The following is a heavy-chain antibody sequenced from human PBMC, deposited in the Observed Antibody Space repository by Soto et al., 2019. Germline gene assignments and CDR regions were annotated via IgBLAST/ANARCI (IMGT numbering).Heavy chain of an antibody. CDR3: AKGRYDFWSPYYFDF. V-gene: IGHV3-64*04. CDR1: GFTFRMFS. CDR2: ISSNGDST. D-gene: IGHD3-3*01. J-gene: IGHJ4*02. Sequence: RLSCSASGFTFRMFSMHWVRQAPGKGLEYVSGISSNGDSTYYADSVKGRFTISRDNSKNTLYLQMDSLRDEDTAWYYCAKGRYDFWSPYYFDFWGQGTLVTVSS.